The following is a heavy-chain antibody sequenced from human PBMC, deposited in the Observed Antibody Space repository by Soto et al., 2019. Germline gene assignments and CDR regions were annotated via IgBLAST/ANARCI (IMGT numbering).Heavy chain of an antibody. CDR1: EFTFSSYA. CDR2: ISGRGDST. D-gene: IGHD2-15*01. V-gene: IGHV3-23*01. Sequence: GGSLRLSGAASEFTFSSYAMSGVRQAPGKGVEWVSAISGRGDSTYYADSVKGRFTISRDNSKNTLYLQMNSLRAEDTAVYYCARRLRVASTPLLYYYYGMDVWGQGTTVTVSS. J-gene: IGHJ6*02. CDR3: ARRLRVASTPLLYYYYGMDV.